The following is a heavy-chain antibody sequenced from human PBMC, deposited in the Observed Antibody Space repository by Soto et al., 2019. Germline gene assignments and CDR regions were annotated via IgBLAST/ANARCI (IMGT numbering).Heavy chain of an antibody. V-gene: IGHV1-3*01. Sequence: QVQLVQSGAEVKKPGASVKVSCKASGYTFTSYAMHWVRQAPGQRLEWMGWINAGNGNTKYSQKFQGRVTITRDTXAXTXXMELSSLRSEDTAVYYCARGYSSSWYAPVHNWFDPWGQGTLVTVSS. CDR2: INAGNGNT. D-gene: IGHD6-13*01. CDR1: GYTFTSYA. J-gene: IGHJ5*02. CDR3: ARGYSSSWYAPVHNWFDP.